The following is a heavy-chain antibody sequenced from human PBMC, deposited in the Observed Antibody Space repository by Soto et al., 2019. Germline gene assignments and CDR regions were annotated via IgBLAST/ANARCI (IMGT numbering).Heavy chain of an antibody. V-gene: IGHV1-3*01. Sequence: ASVKVSCKASGYTFTSYAMHWVRQAPGQRLEWMGWINAGNGNAKYSQKFQGRVTITRDTSASTAYMELSSLRSEDTAVYYCARVSRMGIAVAGTFGYWGQRTLVTVSS. D-gene: IGHD6-19*01. CDR2: INAGNGNA. CDR3: ARVSRMGIAVAGTFGY. CDR1: GYTFTSYA. J-gene: IGHJ4*02.